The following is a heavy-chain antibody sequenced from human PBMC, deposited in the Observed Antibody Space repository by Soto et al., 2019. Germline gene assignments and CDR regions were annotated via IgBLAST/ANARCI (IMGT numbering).Heavy chain of an antibody. CDR1: GGSISSYY. CDR3: PRSKWTSRPDYYYYYHMDV. J-gene: IGHJ6*03. Sequence: QVQLQESGPGLVKPSETLSLTCTVSGGSISSYYWSWIRQPPGKGLEWIGYIYYSGSTNYNPSLKSRMTISVDVSKKQFSLKLSSVTAADTAAYYCPRSKWTSRPDYYYYYHMDVWGKGTTVTVFS. D-gene: IGHD6-6*01. V-gene: IGHV4-59*01. CDR2: IYYSGST.